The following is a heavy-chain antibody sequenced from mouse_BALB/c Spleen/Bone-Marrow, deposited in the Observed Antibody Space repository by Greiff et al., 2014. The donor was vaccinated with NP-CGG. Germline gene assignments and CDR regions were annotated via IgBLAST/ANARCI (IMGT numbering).Heavy chain of an antibody. D-gene: IGHD1-1*01. CDR1: DFEFPSHD. V-gene: IGHV5-2*01. CDR3: ARHRYGRAWFTY. Sequence: DVKLQESGGGLVQPGESLKLSCESNDFEFPSHDMSWVRKTPEKRLELVAAFNSDGGSTYYPDTMERRFIISRDNTKKTLYLQMSSLSSEDTALYYCARHRYGRAWFTYWGQGTLVTVSA. CDR2: FNSDGGST. J-gene: IGHJ3*01.